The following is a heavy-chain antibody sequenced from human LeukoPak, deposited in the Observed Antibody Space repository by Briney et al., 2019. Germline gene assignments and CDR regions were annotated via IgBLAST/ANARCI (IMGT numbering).Heavy chain of an antibody. D-gene: IGHD3-16*02. J-gene: IGHJ4*02. Sequence: PGGSLRLSCAASGFTFSDYYMSWIRQAPGKGLEWVSYISSSGSTIYYADSVKGRFTISRDNAKNSLYLQMNSLRAEDTAVYYCARGYTYDYVWGSYRPFDYWGQGTLVTVSS. V-gene: IGHV3-11*04. CDR3: ARGYTYDYVWGSYRPFDY. CDR1: GFTFSDYY. CDR2: ISSSGSTI.